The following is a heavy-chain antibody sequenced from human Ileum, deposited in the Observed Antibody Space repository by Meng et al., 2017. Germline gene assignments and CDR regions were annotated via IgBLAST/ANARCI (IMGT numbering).Heavy chain of an antibody. CDR3: ARSDWFDP. CDR1: GFTFSSSW. V-gene: IGHV3-74*03. CDR2: IKYDGSIT. Sequence: EVHLVLSGGGLVQPGGSLRLACTASGFTFSSSWMHWVRQVPGKGLVWVSRIKYDGSITMYADFVKGRFTISRDNAKNTLYLQMNNLRAEDTAVYYCARSDWFDPWGQGTLVTVSS. J-gene: IGHJ5*02.